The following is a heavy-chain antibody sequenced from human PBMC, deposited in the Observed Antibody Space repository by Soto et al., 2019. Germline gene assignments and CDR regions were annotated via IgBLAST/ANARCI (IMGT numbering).Heavy chain of an antibody. V-gene: IGHV3-21*01. CDR2: ITSGSSYI. CDR1: GFTFSSSS. CDR3: ADARYSTGWYGAGAFDI. Sequence: EVQLVESGGGLVKPGGSLRLSCAASGFTFSSSSMNWVRQAPGKGLEWVSSITSGSSYIYYADSVKGRFTISRDNAKNSLYLQMNSRRAEDTAIYYCADARYSTGWYGAGAFDIWGQGTMVTVSS. D-gene: IGHD6-19*01. J-gene: IGHJ3*02.